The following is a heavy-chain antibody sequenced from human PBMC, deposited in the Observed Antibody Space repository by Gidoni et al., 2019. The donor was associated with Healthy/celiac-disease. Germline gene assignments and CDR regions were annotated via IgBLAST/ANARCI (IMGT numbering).Heavy chain of an antibody. J-gene: IGHJ4*02. CDR1: GGSISISSYY. CDR2: IYYSGST. Sequence: QLQLQESGPGLVKPSETLSLTCTVSGGSISISSYYWGWIRQPPGKGLEWIGSIYYSGSTYYNPSLKSRVTISVDTSKNQFSLKLSSVTAADTAVYYCARHSPDSSGRRLVDYWGQGTLVTVSS. CDR3: ARHSPDSSGRRLVDY. D-gene: IGHD3-22*01. V-gene: IGHV4-39*01.